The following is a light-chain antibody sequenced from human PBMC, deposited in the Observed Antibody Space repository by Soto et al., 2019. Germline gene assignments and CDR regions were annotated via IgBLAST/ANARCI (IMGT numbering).Light chain of an antibody. V-gene: IGLV2-14*03. CDR3: ASYTTSSTV. CDR1: SSDVGRYDY. J-gene: IGLJ3*02. CDR2: DVY. Sequence: QSVLTQPASVSGSPGQSITISCTGTSSDVGRYDYVSWYQQHPGEVPKLILYDVYNRPSGVSYRFSGSKSGNTASLTISGLQAEDEADYYCASYTTSSTVLGGGTKLTVL.